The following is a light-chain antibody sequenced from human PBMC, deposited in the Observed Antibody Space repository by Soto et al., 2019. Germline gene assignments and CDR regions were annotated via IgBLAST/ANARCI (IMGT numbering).Light chain of an antibody. CDR3: SSYTSISTLI. CDR2: DVS. J-gene: IGLJ2*01. Sequence: QSALTQPASVSGSPGQSITISCTGTSSDVGGYNYVSWYLQYPGKAPKLMIYDVSNWPSGVSNRFSGSKSGNTASLTISGLQAEDEADYYCSSYTSISTLIFGGGTKLTVL. CDR1: SSDVGGYNY. V-gene: IGLV2-14*01.